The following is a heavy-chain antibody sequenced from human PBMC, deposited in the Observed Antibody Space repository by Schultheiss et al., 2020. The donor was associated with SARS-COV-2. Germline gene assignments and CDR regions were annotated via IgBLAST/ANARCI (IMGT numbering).Heavy chain of an antibody. CDR3: ARNLVNWDSGYDSPLPDEDY. CDR1: GFTFSSYT. J-gene: IGHJ4*02. V-gene: IGHV3-21*01. Sequence: GGSLRLSCAASGFTFSSYTMNWVRQAPGKGLEWVSSINPSTGYIFYADSVKGRFTISRDNAKNSLFLQMNSLRAEDTAMYYCARNLVNWDSGYDSPLPDEDYWGQGTLVTVSS. D-gene: IGHD5-12*01. CDR2: INPSTGYI.